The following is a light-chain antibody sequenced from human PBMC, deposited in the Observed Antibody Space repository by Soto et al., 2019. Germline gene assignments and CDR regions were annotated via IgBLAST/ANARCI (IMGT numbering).Light chain of an antibody. V-gene: IGKV4-1*01. CDR1: QRVLYSSNNKNY. CDR2: WAS. CDR3: QQYYRPWT. J-gene: IGKJ1*01. Sequence: DIVMTQPPDSLAVSLGERATINCKSSQRVLYSSNNKNYLAWYQQKQGQPPKLLIYWASTRESGVPDRFSGSGSGTDFTLTISSLQAEDVAVYYCQQYYRPWTFGQGTKVEIK.